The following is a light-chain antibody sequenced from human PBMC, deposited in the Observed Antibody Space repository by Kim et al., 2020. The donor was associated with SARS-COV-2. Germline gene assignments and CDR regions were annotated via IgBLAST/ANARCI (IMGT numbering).Light chain of an antibody. V-gene: IGLV2-11*01. CDR3: CSYAGALDV. J-gene: IGLJ1*01. Sequence: QSALTQPRSVSGSPGQSVTISCTGTSSDVGGYNYVSWYQQHPGKAPQLIIYDVTQRPSGVPDRFSGSKSGNTASPTISGLQAEDEADYYCCSYAGALDVFGTGTKVTVL. CDR1: SSDVGGYNY. CDR2: DVT.